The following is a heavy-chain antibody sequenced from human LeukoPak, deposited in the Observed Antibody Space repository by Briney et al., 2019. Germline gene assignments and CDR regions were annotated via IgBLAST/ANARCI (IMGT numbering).Heavy chain of an antibody. J-gene: IGHJ4*02. CDR2: IYYSGST. CDR1: GGSISSSSYY. D-gene: IGHD2-15*01. CDR3: ARDRGVVAATLSY. Sequence: KPSETLSLTCTVSGGSISSSSYYWGWIRQPPGKGLEWIGSIYYSGSTYYNPSLKSRVTISVDTSKNQFSLKLSSVTAADTAVYYCARDRGVVAATLSYWGQGTLVTVSS. V-gene: IGHV4-39*07.